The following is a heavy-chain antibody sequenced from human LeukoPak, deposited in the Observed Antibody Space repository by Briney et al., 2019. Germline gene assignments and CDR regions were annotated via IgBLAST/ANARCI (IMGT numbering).Heavy chain of an antibody. CDR3: ARGVRSGPTD. CDR1: GFTFSTYA. D-gene: IGHD3-3*01. J-gene: IGHJ4*02. CDR2: IGSSIDLT. V-gene: IGHV3-23*01. Sequence: GGSLRLSCAASGFTFSTYAMSWARQAPGKGLEWVSYIGSSIDLTRYADSVKGRSTISRDNAKNSLYLQMDSLRADDTAIYYCARGVRSGPTDWGQGTLVTVSS.